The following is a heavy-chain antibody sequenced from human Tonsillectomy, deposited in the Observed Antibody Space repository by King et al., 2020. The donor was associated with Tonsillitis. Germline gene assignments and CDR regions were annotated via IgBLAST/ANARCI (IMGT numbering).Heavy chain of an antibody. Sequence: VQLVESGGGLAQPGGSLRLSCAASGFTFSRYTMNWVRQAPGKGLEWLSFITTSRDITNYADSVKGRFTISRDNAKNSLYLHMNSLRDEDTAVYYCVRDYNWDFDYWGQGTLVTVSS. CDR2: ITTSRDIT. CDR3: VRDYNWDFDY. D-gene: IGHD1-20*01. CDR1: GFTFSRYT. V-gene: IGHV3-48*02. J-gene: IGHJ4*02.